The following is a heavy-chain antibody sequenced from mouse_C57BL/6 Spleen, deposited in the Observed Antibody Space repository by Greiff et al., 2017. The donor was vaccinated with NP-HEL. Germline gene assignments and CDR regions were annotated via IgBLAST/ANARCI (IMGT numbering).Heavy chain of an antibody. V-gene: IGHV1-22*01. D-gene: IGHD3-2*02. Sequence: EVQLQQSGPELVKPGASVKMSCKASGYTFTDYNMHWVKQSHGKSLEWIGYINPNNGGTSYNQKFKGKATLTVNKFSSTAYMELRSLTSEDSAVYYCTRRGSGPTWFAYWGQGTLVTVSA. CDR1: GYTFTDYN. CDR2: INPNNGGT. J-gene: IGHJ3*01. CDR3: TRRGSGPTWFAY.